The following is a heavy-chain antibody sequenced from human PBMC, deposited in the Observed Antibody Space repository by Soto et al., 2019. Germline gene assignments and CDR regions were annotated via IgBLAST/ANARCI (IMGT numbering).Heavy chain of an antibody. CDR2: IYYSGST. V-gene: IGHV4-39*01. J-gene: IGHJ6*02. CDR3: ARLYLGQYGSGSYYNVDYYYYGMDV. CDR1: GGSISSSSYY. Sequence: SETLSLTCTVSGGSISSSSYYWGWIRQPPGKGLEWIGSIYYSGSTYYNPSLKSRVTISVDTSKNQFSLKLSSVTAADTAVYYCARLYLGQYGSGSYYNVDYYYYGMDVWGQGTTVTVSS. D-gene: IGHD3-10*01.